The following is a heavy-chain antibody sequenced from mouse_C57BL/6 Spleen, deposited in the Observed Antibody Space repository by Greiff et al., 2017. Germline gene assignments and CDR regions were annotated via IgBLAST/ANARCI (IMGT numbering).Heavy chain of an antibody. CDR2: IYPRSGNT. V-gene: IGHV1-81*01. CDR3: AETGPVAY. Sequence: VQLKQSGAELARPGASVKLSCKASGYTFTSYGISWVKQRTGQGLEWIGEIYPRSGNTYYNEKFKGKATLTADKSSSTAYMELRSLTSEDSAVYFCAETGPVAYWGQGTLVTVSA. J-gene: IGHJ3*01. D-gene: IGHD4-1*01. CDR1: GYTFTSYG.